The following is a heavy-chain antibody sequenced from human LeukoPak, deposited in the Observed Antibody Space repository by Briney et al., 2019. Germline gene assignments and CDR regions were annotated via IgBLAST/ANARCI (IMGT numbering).Heavy chain of an antibody. CDR2: IYYSGST. CDR3: ARGGYCSSTSCYGPDWFDP. CDR1: GGSFSGYY. V-gene: IGHV4-59*01. D-gene: IGHD2-2*01. Sequence: PSETLSLTCAVYGGSFSGYYWSWIRQPPGKGLEWIGYIYYSGSTNYNPSLKSRVTISVDTSKNQFSLKLSSVTAADTAVYYCARGGYCSSTSCYGPDWFDPWGQGTLVTVPS. J-gene: IGHJ5*02.